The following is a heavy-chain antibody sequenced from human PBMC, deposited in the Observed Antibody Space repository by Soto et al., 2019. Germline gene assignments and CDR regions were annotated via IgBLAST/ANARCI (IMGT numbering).Heavy chain of an antibody. CDR1: GGSFSGYD. D-gene: IGHD3-3*01. J-gene: IGHJ4*02. V-gene: IGHV4-34*01. CDR2: INHSGST. CDR3: ARYQSYDVGRGRERQYCFDY. Sequence: SETLSLTCAVYGGSFSGYDWSWIRQFPGKGLEWIGEINHSGSTNYNPSLKSRVTISVDTSKNQFSLRLNSVTAADTAVFYCARYQSYDVGRGRERQYCFDYWGQGTLVTVSS.